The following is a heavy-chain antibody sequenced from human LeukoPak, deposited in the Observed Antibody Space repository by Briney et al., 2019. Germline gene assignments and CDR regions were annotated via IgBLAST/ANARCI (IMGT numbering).Heavy chain of an antibody. CDR1: GFTFSSYW. CDR3: ARDGPGGMYYDILTGSPYAFDI. V-gene: IGHV3-74*01. CDR2: IKTDGSST. J-gene: IGHJ3*02. Sequence: PGGSLRLSCAASGFTFSSYWMHWVRQAPGKGLVWVSRIKTDGSSTSYADSVKGRFTISRDNAKNTLYLQMNSLRAEDTAVYYCARDGPGGMYYDILTGSPYAFDIWGQGTMVTVSS. D-gene: IGHD3-9*01.